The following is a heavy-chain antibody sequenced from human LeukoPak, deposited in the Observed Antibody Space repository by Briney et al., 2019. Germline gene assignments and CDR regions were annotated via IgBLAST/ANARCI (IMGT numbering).Heavy chain of an antibody. V-gene: IGHV1-18*04. CDR1: GYTFTGYY. CDR3: AREGGEEGFGELCLDY. Sequence: ASVKVSCKASGYTFTGYYMHWVRQAPGQGLEWMGWISAYNGNTKYAQKLQGRVTMTTDTSTSTAYMELRSLRSDDTAVYYCAREGGEEGFGELCLDYWGQGTLVTVSS. CDR2: ISAYNGNT. D-gene: IGHD3-10*01. J-gene: IGHJ4*02.